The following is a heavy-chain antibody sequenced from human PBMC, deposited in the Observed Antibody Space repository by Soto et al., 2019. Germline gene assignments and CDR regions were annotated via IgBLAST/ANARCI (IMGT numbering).Heavy chain of an antibody. CDR3: AREVAGLGAFDI. CDR1: GFTFSSYD. D-gene: IGHD2-21*01. CDR2: IGTAGDT. V-gene: IGHV3-13*01. J-gene: IGHJ3*02. Sequence: EVQLVESGGGLVQPGGSLRLSCAASGFTFSSYDMHWVRQATGKGLEWVSAIGTAGDTYYPGSVKGRFTISRENAKNSLYVQMNSLRAGDTAVYYCAREVAGLGAFDIWGQGTMVTVSS.